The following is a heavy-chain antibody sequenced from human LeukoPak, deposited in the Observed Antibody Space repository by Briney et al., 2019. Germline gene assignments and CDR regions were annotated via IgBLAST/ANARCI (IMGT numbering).Heavy chain of an antibody. CDR3: ARARPWDSSRSYYFGMDV. D-gene: IGHD3-22*01. CDR1: GFTFSSYA. CDR2: IPGSGGAT. V-gene: IGHV3-23*01. Sequence: GGSLRLSCEASGFTFSSYAIRWVRQAPGTGLEWVSSIPGSGGATYYADSVRGRFSISRDSSKNTVYLQMDSLGDEDTAVYYCARARPWDSSRSYYFGMDVWGHGTTVTVSS. J-gene: IGHJ6*02.